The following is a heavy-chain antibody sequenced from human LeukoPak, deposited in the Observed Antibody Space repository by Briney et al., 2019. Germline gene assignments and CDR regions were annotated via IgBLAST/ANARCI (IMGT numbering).Heavy chain of an antibody. V-gene: IGHV3-7*01. CDR3: ARDGGRNFDH. J-gene: IGHJ4*02. Sequence: GGSLRLSCAASGFTFSTYNMNWVRQAPGKGLEWVANIMQDGSAKYYVDSVQGRFTISRDNAKNSLFLQMDSLRVEDTAVYYCARDGGRNFDHWGQGTLVTVSS. CDR2: IMQDGSAK. CDR1: GFTFSTYN.